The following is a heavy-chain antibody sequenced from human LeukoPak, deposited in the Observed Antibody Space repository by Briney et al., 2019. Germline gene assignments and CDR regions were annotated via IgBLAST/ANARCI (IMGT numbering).Heavy chain of an antibody. Sequence: PGRSLRLPCAASGFTFSSYGMHWVRQAPGKGLEWVAVISYDGSNKYYADSVKGRFTISRDNSKNTLYLQMNSLRAEDTAVYYCAKGSKLCDYWGQGSLVTLSS. CDR1: GFTFSSYG. J-gene: IGHJ4*02. CDR3: AKGSKLCDY. CDR2: ISYDGSNK. D-gene: IGHD2-2*01. V-gene: IGHV3-30*18.